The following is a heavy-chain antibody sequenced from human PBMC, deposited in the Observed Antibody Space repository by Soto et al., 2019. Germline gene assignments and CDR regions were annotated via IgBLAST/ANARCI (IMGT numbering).Heavy chain of an antibody. CDR3: AREGYLYDYVCGRRYVMDV. CDR2: IYYSGST. D-gene: IGHD3-16*01. Sequence: SETLSLTCTVSGGSISSGGYYWSWIRQHPGKGLEWIGYIYYSGSTYYNPSLKSRVTISVDTSKNQFSLKLSSVTAADTAVYYCAREGYLYDYVCGRRYVMDVWGQGTTVTGSS. V-gene: IGHV4-31*03. J-gene: IGHJ6*02. CDR1: GGSISSGGYY.